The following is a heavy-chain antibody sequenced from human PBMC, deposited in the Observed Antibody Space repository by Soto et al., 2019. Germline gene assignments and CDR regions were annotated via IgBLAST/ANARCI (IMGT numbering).Heavy chain of an antibody. D-gene: IGHD6-19*01. Sequence: QVQLQESGPGLVKPSETLSLTCTVSGGSISSYYWSWIRQPPGKGLEWIGYIYYSGSTNYNPSLKSRVTISVDTSKNQFSLKLSSVTAADTAVYYCARQVAGHSIYFDYWGQGTLVTVSS. CDR2: IYYSGST. J-gene: IGHJ4*02. CDR1: GGSISSYY. CDR3: ARQVAGHSIYFDY. V-gene: IGHV4-59*08.